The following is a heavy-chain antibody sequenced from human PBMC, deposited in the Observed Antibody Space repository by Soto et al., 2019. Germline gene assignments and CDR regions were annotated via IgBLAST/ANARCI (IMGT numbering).Heavy chain of an antibody. CDR2: ISGSGDIK. D-gene: IGHD2-2*01. CDR1: GFTFSTYS. J-gene: IGHJ4*02. Sequence: GGSLRLSCATSGFTFSTYSMNWVRQAPGKGLEWVSHISGSGDIKYYADSVRGRFTISRDNAENSLFLQMNSLRAEDTAVYYCARTSPYCSSNSCYSNWGQGTLVTVSS. V-gene: IGHV3-48*01. CDR3: ARTSPYCSSNSCYSN.